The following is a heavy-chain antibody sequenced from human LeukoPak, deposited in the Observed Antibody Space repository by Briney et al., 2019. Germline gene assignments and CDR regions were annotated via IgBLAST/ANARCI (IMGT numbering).Heavy chain of an antibody. CDR1: GFTFTSYA. D-gene: IGHD1-20*01. Sequence: PGESLRLSCAASGFTFTSYAMSWVRQAPGKGLEWVSVLTGDGNTYYADSVKGRFTNSRDDSKNTLFLQMNSLRAEDTVVYFCAKVKWKLVGYFDYWGQGTLVTVSS. V-gene: IGHV3-23*01. CDR2: LTGDGNT. CDR3: AKVKWKLVGYFDY. J-gene: IGHJ4*02.